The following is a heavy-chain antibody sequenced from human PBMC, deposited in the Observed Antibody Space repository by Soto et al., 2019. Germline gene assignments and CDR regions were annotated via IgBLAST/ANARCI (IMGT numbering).Heavy chain of an antibody. CDR3: AIAAAGTIYYYYGMDV. CDR2: IYSGGDT. J-gene: IGHJ6*02. V-gene: IGHV3-53*01. CDR1: GFTVSSAY. D-gene: IGHD6-13*01. Sequence: GSLRLSCAASGFTVSSAYMSWVRQAPGKGPEWVSVIYSGGDTHYADSVKGRFIISRDNSKNTLYLQMNSLRAEDTAVYYCAIAAAGTIYYYYGMDVWGQGTTVTVSS.